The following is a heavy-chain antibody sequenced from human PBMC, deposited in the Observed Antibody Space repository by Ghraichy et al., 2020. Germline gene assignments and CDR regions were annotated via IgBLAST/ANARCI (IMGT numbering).Heavy chain of an antibody. CDR2: INHSGST. V-gene: IGHV4-34*01. CDR3: GGGLALGGRAFDY. J-gene: IGHJ4*02. D-gene: IGHD3-3*01. CDR1: GGSFSGYY. Sequence: SETLSLTCAVYGGSFSGYYWSWIRQPPGKGLEWIGEINHSGSTNYNPSLKSRVTISVDTSKNQFSLKLSSVTAADTAVYYCGGGLALGGRAFDYWGQGTLVSVSS.